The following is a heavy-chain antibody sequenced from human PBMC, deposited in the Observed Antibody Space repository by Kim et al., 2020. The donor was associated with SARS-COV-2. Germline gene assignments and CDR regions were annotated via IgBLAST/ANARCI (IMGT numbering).Heavy chain of an antibody. CDR3: ARECYGNSGSY. CDR2: IYYSGST. J-gene: IGHJ4*02. Sequence: SETLSLTCTVSGGSISSSSYYWGWIRQPPGKGLEWIGSIYYSGSTYYNPSLKSRVTISVDTSKNQFSLKLSSVTAADTAVYYCARECYGNSGSYLGQGTLVTVSS. V-gene: IGHV4-39*07. D-gene: IGHD1-26*01. CDR1: GGSISSSSYY.